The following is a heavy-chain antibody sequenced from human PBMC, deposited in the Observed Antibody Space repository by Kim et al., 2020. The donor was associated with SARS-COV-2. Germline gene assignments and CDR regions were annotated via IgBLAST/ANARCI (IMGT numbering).Heavy chain of an antibody. CDR1: GGSVSSGSYY. Sequence: SETLSLTCTVSGGSVSSGSYYWSWIRQPPGKGLEWIRYIYYSGSTNYNPSLKSRVTISVDTSKNQFSLKLSSVTAADTAVYYCASAPKWLSQGWSDYWGQGTLVTVSS. V-gene: IGHV4-61*01. D-gene: IGHD3-22*01. J-gene: IGHJ4*02. CDR3: ASAPKWLSQGWSDY. CDR2: IYYSGST.